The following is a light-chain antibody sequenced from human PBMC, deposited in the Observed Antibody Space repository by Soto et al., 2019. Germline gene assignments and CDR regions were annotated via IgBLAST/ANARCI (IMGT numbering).Light chain of an antibody. CDR3: QQYGASPVT. J-gene: IGKJ4*01. Sequence: EIVLTQSPGTLSLSAGDGVSLSCRASQTVPNNYLAWYQQKPDQAPRLLIFGASNRATGVPDRFGGSGSGTEFTLSISRLEPEDFAVYYCQQYGASPVTFGGGARLEVK. CDR2: GAS. V-gene: IGKV3-20*01. CDR1: QTVPNNY.